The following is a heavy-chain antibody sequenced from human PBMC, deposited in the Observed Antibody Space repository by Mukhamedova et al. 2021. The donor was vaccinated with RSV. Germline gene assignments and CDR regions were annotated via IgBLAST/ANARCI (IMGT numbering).Heavy chain of an antibody. CDR3: ARVGIISTLFDH. V-gene: IGHV5-51*01. D-gene: IGHD3-16*02. CDR2: IYPGDSDT. Sequence: GIIYPGDSDTRYSTSFQGQVTISADKSISIAYLQWSSLKASDTAMYYCARVGIISTLFDHWCQGTLVTVAS. J-gene: IGHJ4*02.